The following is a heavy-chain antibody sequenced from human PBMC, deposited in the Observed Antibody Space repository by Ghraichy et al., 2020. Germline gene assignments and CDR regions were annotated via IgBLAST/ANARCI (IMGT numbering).Heavy chain of an antibody. Sequence: ETLSLTCAASGFTFSSYSMNWVRQAPGKGLEWVSYISSSSSTIYYADSVKGRFTISRDNAKNSLYLQMNSLRAEDTAVYYCARDGPAYYDFWSGYYRGVEAYYMDVWGKGTTVTVSS. D-gene: IGHD3-3*01. CDR3: ARDGPAYYDFWSGYYRGVEAYYMDV. V-gene: IGHV3-48*01. CDR1: GFTFSSYS. CDR2: ISSSSSTI. J-gene: IGHJ6*03.